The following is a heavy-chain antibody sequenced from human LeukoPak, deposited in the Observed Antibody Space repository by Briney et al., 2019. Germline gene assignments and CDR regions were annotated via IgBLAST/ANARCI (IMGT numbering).Heavy chain of an antibody. CDR2: INSDGSST. D-gene: IGHD4-23*01. Sequence: GGSLRLSCAASGFTFNSYYMHWVREAPGKGLVWVSRINSDGSSTNYADSVKGRLTVSRDNAKNTLYLQMTSLRVEDTAVYHCAREFGGTFLFDYWGQGTLVTVS. V-gene: IGHV3-74*01. J-gene: IGHJ4*02. CDR1: GFTFNSYY. CDR3: AREFGGTFLFDY.